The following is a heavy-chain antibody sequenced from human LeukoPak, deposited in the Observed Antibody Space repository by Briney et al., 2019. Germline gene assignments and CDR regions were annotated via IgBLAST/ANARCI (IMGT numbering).Heavy chain of an antibody. V-gene: IGHV1-18*01. D-gene: IGHD1-26*01. J-gene: IGHJ2*01. CDR2: ISAYNGNT. CDR1: GYTFTSYG. Sequence: ASVKVSCKASGYTFTSYGISWVRQAPGQGLEWMGWISAYNGNTNYAQKLQGRVTMTTDTSTSTPYMELRSPRSDDTAVYYCARGGSYLSNWYFDLWGRGTLVTVSS. CDR3: ARGGSYLSNWYFDL.